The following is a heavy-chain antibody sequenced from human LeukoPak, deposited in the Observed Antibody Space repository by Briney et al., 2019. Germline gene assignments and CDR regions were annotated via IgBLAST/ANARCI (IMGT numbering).Heavy chain of an antibody. CDR1: GFTFSDHY. Sequence: GGSLRLSCAASGFTFSDHYMDWVRQPPGKGLEWVGRITNKATSYTTEYAASVKGRFTISREDSKNSLYLQMDILKTEDSAVYYCTRCEQRYYDIWGQGTLVTVSS. J-gene: IGHJ4*02. CDR3: TRCEQRYYDI. V-gene: IGHV3-72*01. D-gene: IGHD3-9*01. CDR2: ITNKATSYTT.